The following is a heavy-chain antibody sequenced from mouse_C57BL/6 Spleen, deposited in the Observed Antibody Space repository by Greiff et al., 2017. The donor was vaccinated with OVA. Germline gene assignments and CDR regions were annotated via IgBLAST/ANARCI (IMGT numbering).Heavy chain of an antibody. Sequence: EVQLQESEGGLVQPGSSMKLSCTASGFTFSDYYMAWVRQVPEKGLEWVANINYDGSSTYYLDSLKSRFIISRDNAKNILYLQMSSLKSEDTATYYCARDRGDYWGQGTSVTVSS. CDR1: GFTFSDYY. V-gene: IGHV5-16*01. D-gene: IGHD3-1*01. CDR2: INYDGSST. CDR3: ARDRGDY. J-gene: IGHJ4*01.